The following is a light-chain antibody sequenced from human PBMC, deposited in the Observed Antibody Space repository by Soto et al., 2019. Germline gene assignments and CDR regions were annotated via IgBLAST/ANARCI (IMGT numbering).Light chain of an antibody. CDR1: QSVLYSSNNKNY. CDR2: WAS. Sequence: DIVMTQSPDSLAVSLGERATINCTSSQSVLYSSNNKNYLAWYQQKPGQPPKLLIYWASTRESGVPDRFSGSGSGTDXXLTXXXLXXXDXXXXXXXXXXXXXPXTFGQGTKLEIK. CDR3: XXXXXXXPXT. J-gene: IGKJ2*01. V-gene: IGKV4-1*01.